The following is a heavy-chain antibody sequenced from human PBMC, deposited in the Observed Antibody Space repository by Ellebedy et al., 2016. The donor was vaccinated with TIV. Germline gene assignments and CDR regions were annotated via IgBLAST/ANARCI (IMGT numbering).Heavy chain of an antibody. D-gene: IGHD1-20*01. CDR2: MNPNSGNT. Sequence: ASVKVSXXASGYTFTSYDINWVRQATGQGLEWMGWMNPNSGNTGYAQKFQGRVTMTRNTFISTAYMELSSLRSEDTAVYYCARDHITGTLHVYWGQGTLVTVSS. J-gene: IGHJ4*02. V-gene: IGHV1-8*01. CDR3: ARDHITGTLHVY. CDR1: GYTFTSYD.